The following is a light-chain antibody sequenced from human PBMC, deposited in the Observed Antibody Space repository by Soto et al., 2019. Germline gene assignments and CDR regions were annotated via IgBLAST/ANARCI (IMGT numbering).Light chain of an antibody. Sequence: EIVLTQSPGTLSLSPGERAALSCGASQSVGSSYLAWYQQKPGQAPRLLIYGASSRATGIPDRFSGSGSGTDFTLTISRLEPEDFAVYHCQQYVSSQITFGQGTRLEIK. CDR2: GAS. CDR3: QQYVSSQIT. CDR1: QSVGSSY. V-gene: IGKV3-20*01. J-gene: IGKJ5*01.